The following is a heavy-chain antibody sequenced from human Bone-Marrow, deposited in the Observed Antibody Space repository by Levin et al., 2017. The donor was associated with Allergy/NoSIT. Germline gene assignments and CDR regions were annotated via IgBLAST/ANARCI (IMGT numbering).Heavy chain of an antibody. Sequence: GGSLRLSCAASGFTFSSYAMHWVRQAPGKGLEWVAVISYDGSNKYYADSVKGRFTISRDNSKNTLYLQMNSLRAEDTAVYYCAREPEFDYDILTGYYITRSDYYYGMDVWGQGTTVTVSS. V-gene: IGHV3-30-3*01. J-gene: IGHJ6*02. CDR3: AREPEFDYDILTGYYITRSDYYYGMDV. D-gene: IGHD3-9*01. CDR1: GFTFSSYA. CDR2: ISYDGSNK.